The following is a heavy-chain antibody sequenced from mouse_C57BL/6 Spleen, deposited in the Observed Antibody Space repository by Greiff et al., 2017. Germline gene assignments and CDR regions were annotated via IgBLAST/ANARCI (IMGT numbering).Heavy chain of an antibody. J-gene: IGHJ1*03. Sequence: QVQLQQSGAELARPGASVKLSCKASGYTFTSYGISWVKQRTGQGLEWIGEIYPRSGNTYYNEKFKGKATLTADKSSSTADMELRSLTSEDSAVYFCARRATVVYDGYFDVWGTGTTVTVSS. CDR1: GYTFTSYG. CDR2: IYPRSGNT. CDR3: ARRATVVYDGYFDV. D-gene: IGHD1-1*01. V-gene: IGHV1-81*01.